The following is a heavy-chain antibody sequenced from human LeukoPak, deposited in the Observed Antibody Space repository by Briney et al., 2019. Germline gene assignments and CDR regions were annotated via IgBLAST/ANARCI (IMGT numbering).Heavy chain of an antibody. V-gene: IGHV4-4*07. CDR1: GGSISSYY. J-gene: IGHJ5*02. Sequence: SETLSLTCTVSGGSISSYYWSWIRQPAGKGLEWIGRIYTSGSTNYNPSLKSRVTMSVDTSKNQFSLKLSSVTAADTAVYYCAGYCSSTSCSGNWFDPWGQGTLVTVS. D-gene: IGHD2-2*01. CDR3: AGYCSSTSCSGNWFDP. CDR2: IYTSGST.